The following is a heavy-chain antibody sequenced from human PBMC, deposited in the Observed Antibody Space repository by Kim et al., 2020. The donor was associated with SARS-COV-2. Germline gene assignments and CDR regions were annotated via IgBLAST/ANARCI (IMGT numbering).Heavy chain of an antibody. CDR1: GFTFSSYG. V-gene: IGHV3-33*01. J-gene: IGHJ4*01. CDR3: ARNPGPSTIPAADTELD. CDR2: IWYDGSNK. Sequence: GGSLRLSCAASGFTFSSYGMHWVRQAPGKGLEWVAVIWYDGSNKYYVDSVKGRFTISRDNSKNTLYLQMNSLRAEDTAVYYCARNPGPSTIPAADTELD. D-gene: IGHD6-13*01.